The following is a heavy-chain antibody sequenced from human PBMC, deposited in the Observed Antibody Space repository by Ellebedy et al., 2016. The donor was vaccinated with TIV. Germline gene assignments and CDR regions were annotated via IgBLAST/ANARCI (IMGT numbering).Heavy chain of an antibody. CDR2: IHYRGST. CDR3: ARILRAGSDGDYFDY. D-gene: IGHD3-3*01. V-gene: IGHV4-39*06. Sequence: MPSETLSLTCTVSGGSISSSSHYWGWIRQPPGKGLEWIGCIHYRGSTYYNPSLKSRLTISVDTSKNQFALKLSSVTAADTAVYYCARILRAGSDGDYFDYWGQGTQVTASS. J-gene: IGHJ4*02. CDR1: GGSISSSSHY.